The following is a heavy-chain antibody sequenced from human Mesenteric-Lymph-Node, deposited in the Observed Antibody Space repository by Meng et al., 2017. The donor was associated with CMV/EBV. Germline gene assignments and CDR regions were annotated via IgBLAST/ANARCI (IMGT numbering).Heavy chain of an antibody. Sequence: GESLKISCAASGFSFSSYDMNWVRQAPGKGLEWVSYISDSGRTIYYVDSVKGRFTISRDNAKNSLYLQMNSLRPEDTALYYCVKDTTPRTTMFGIVTPRTSYGMDVWGQGTTVTVSS. CDR1: GFSFSSYD. CDR2: ISDSGRTI. V-gene: IGHV3-48*03. CDR3: VKDTTPRTTMFGIVTPRTSYGMDV. J-gene: IGHJ6*02. D-gene: IGHD3-3*01.